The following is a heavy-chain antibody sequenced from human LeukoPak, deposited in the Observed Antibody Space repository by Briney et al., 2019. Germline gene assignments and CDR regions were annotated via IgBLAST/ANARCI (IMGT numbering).Heavy chain of an antibody. J-gene: IGHJ4*02. CDR3: AIKSSGWLHFDY. CDR2: ISGSGGST. D-gene: IGHD6-19*01. Sequence: GGSLRLSCAASGFTFSSYAMSWVRQAPGKGLEWVSAISGSGGSTYYADPVKGRFTISRDNSKNTLYLQMNSLRAEDTAVYYCAIKSSGWLHFDYWGQGTLVTVSS. V-gene: IGHV3-23*01. CDR1: GFTFSSYA.